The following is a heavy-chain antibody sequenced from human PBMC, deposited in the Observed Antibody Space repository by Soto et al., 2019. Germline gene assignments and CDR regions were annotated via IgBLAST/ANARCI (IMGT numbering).Heavy chain of an antibody. J-gene: IGHJ4*02. V-gene: IGHV3-53*01. CDR3: ATGYRSAYGPFDS. D-gene: IGHD5-12*01. CDR1: GFTVSSNY. CDR2: IYSGGST. Sequence: GGSLRLSCAASGFTVSSNYMSWVRQAPGKGLEWVSVIYSGGSTYYADSVKGRFTISRHNSKNTLYLQMNSLRAEDTAEYYCATGYRSAYGPFDSWGQGTLVTVSS.